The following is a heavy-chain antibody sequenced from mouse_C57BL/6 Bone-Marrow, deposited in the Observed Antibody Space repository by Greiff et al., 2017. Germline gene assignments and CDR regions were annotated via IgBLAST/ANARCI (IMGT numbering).Heavy chain of an antibody. CDR1: GYAFSSSW. V-gene: IGHV1-82*01. J-gene: IGHJ2*01. CDR2: IYPGDGDT. Sequence: VQLQQSGPELVKPGASVKISCKASGYAFSSSWMNWVKQRPGKGLEWIGRIYPGDGDTNYNGKFKGKATLTADKSSSTAYMQLSSLTSEDSAVYFCARSITTVVVDYWGQGTTLTVSS. CDR3: ARSITTVVVDY. D-gene: IGHD1-1*01.